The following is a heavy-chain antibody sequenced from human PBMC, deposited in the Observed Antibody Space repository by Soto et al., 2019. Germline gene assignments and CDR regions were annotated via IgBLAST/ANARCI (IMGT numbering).Heavy chain of an antibody. Sequence: VGSLRLSCAASGFTFSSDSMNWVRQAPGKGLEWVSSISSSSSYIYYADSVKGRFTISRDNAKNSLYLQMNSLRAEDTAVYYCARWMVFGYYFDYWGQGTLVTVSS. D-gene: IGHD2-8*01. J-gene: IGHJ4*02. V-gene: IGHV3-21*01. CDR1: GFTFSSDS. CDR2: ISSSSSYI. CDR3: ARWMVFGYYFDY.